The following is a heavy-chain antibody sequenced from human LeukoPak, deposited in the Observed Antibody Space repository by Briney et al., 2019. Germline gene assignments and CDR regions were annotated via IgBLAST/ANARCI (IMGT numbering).Heavy chain of an antibody. V-gene: IGHV1-46*01. Sequence: ASVKVSCKASGYTFTGYYMHWVRQAPGQGLEWMGWINPSGGSTSYAQKFQGRVTMTRDTSTSTVYMELSSLRSEDTAVYYCARDLVDWTLDYWGQGTLVTVSS. J-gene: IGHJ4*02. CDR1: GYTFTGYY. D-gene: IGHD1-1*01. CDR2: INPSGGST. CDR3: ARDLVDWTLDY.